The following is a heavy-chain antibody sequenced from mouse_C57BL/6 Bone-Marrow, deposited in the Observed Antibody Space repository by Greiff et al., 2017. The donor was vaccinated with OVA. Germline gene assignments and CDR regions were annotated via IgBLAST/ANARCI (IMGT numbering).Heavy chain of an antibody. V-gene: IGHV1-55*01. D-gene: IGHD2-12*01. Sequence: QVHVKQPGAELVKPGASVKMSCKASGYTFTSYWITWVKQRPGQGLEWIGDIYPGSGSTNYNEKFKSKATLTVDTSSSTAYMQLSSLTSEDSAVYYCARSSLRRGAYWGQGTLVTVSA. CDR2: IYPGSGST. CDR3: ARSSLRRGAY. J-gene: IGHJ3*01. CDR1: GYTFTSYW.